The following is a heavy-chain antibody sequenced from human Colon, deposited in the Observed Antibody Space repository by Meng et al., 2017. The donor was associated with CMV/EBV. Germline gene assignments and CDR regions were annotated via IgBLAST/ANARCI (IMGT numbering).Heavy chain of an antibody. D-gene: IGHD3-22*01. J-gene: IGHJ6*02. CDR1: GFPFSLFT. CDR3: ARVARGGGEVYYDGSGPGIHYGMDV. V-gene: IGHV3-21*04. CDR2: ISPSGDYI. Sequence: GESLKISCVAAGFPFSLFTMHWVRQAPGKGLEWVSSISPSGDYIHYADSLKGRFTISRDNTKNSLFLQMNSLRGEDTAVYYCARVARGGGEVYYDGSGPGIHYGMDVWGQGTTVTVSS.